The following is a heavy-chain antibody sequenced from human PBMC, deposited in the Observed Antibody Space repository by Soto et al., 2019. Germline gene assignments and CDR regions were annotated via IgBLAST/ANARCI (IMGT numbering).Heavy chain of an antibody. CDR2: ISYDGSNK. J-gene: IGHJ6*02. D-gene: IGHD3-3*01. Sequence: QVQRVESGGGVVQPGRSLRLSCAASGFTFSSYAMHWVRQAPGKGLEWVAVISYDGSNKNYADSVKGRFTIPRDNSKNTLYLQMNSLRAEDTAVYYCARGYDFWSGYYYPYGMDVWGQGTTVTVSS. CDR3: ARGYDFWSGYYYPYGMDV. V-gene: IGHV3-30-3*01. CDR1: GFTFSSYA.